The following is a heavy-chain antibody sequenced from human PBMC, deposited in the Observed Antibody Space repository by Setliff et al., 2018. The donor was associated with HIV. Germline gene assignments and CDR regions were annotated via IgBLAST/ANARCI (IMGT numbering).Heavy chain of an antibody. D-gene: IGHD1-26*01. CDR2: ISMSSHTSV. J-gene: IGHJ4*01. Sequence: GGSLRLSCPASGFTFGDYAMSWVRQAPGKGLEWVSYISMSSHTSVIYSDSVKGRFTISRDNAWNSFYLQMNSLRVDDTAVYFCARDKWASGFDFWGHGTLVTVXS. CDR1: GFTFGDYA. CDR3: ARDKWASGFDF. V-gene: IGHV3-48*01.